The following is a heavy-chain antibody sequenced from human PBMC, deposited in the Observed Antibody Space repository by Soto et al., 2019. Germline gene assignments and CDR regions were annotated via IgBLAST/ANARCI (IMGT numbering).Heavy chain of an antibody. Sequence: QVQLVQSGAEVKKPGSSVKVSCKASGGTFSSYAISWVRQAPGQGLEWMGGIFPIFGTANYAQKFQGRVTITADESTSTAYMELSSLRSEDKAVYYCARVESSKWLSKSGMDVWGQGTTVTVSS. CDR3: ARVESSKWLSKSGMDV. D-gene: IGHD3-22*01. J-gene: IGHJ6*01. V-gene: IGHV1-69*01. CDR2: IFPIFGTA. CDR1: GGTFSSYA.